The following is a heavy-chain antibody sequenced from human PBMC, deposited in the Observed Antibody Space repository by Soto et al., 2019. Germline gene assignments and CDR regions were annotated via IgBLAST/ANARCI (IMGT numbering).Heavy chain of an antibody. J-gene: IGHJ4*02. CDR2: IIAGSGNT. D-gene: IGHD3-10*01. Sequence: QVQLVQSGAEVGKPGASVKVSCKASGYTFTHHAMHWVRQAPGQSLEWMGWIIAGSGNTKYSKKFLGRFTITRDTSASTVYMVLSSLRSEDTALYFCARDLGVPGVCFDYWGQGTLVTVSS. CDR1: GYTFTHHA. V-gene: IGHV1-3*01. CDR3: ARDLGVPGVCFDY.